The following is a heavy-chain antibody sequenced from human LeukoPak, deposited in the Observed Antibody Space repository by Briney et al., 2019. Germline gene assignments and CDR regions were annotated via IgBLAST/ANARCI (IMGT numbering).Heavy chain of an antibody. Sequence: GESLKISCKGSGYSFTSYWIGWVRQMPGKGLEWMGIIYPGDSDTRYSPSFQGQVTISADKSISTAYLQWSSLKASDTAMYYCASGMQYQLLFGYYAFDIWGQGTMVTVSS. CDR2: IYPGDSDT. J-gene: IGHJ3*02. D-gene: IGHD2-2*01. CDR3: ASGMQYQLLFGYYAFDI. V-gene: IGHV5-51*01. CDR1: GYSFTSYW.